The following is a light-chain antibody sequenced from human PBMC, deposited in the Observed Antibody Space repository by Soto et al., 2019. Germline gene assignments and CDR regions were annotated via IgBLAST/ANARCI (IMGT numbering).Light chain of an antibody. J-gene: IGKJ4*01. CDR2: AAS. Sequence: DIQMTQSPSSVSASVGDRVTITCRASQGISSRLAWYQQKPGKAPNLLIYAASSLQSGVPSRFSGSGSETDFTLTIGSLQPEDFAPYDCQQSNSFPLTFGGGTKVEIK. CDR3: QQSNSFPLT. CDR1: QGISSR. V-gene: IGKV1-12*01.